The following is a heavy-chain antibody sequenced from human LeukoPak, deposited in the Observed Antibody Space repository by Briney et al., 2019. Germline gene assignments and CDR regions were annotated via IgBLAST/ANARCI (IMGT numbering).Heavy chain of an antibody. CDR2: INHSGST. V-gene: IGHV4-34*01. CDR3: ARGTDPLVPAAHYYYMDV. CDR1: GGFFSGYY. D-gene: IGHD2-2*01. Sequence: SETLSLTCAVYGGFFSGYYWSWIRQPPGKGLEWIGEINHSGSTNYNPSLKSRVTISVDTSKNQFSLKLSSVTAADTAVYYCARGTDPLVPAAHYYYMDVWGKGTTVTVSS. J-gene: IGHJ6*03.